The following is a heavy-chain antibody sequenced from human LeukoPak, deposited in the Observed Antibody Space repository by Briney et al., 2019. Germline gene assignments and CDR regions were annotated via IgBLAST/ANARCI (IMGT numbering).Heavy chain of an antibody. V-gene: IGHV4-59*01. J-gene: IGHJ4*02. CDR3: ARGIESYGDYGY. D-gene: IGHD4-17*01. CDR2: MYNSVST. Sequence: SETLSLTCTVSGGSISGSYWSWIRQPPGKGLEWIAYMYNSVSTNYNPSPKSRVTISIDTTKNQFSLKLSSLTAADTAIYYCARGIESYGDYGYWGQGILVTGSS. CDR1: GGSISGSY.